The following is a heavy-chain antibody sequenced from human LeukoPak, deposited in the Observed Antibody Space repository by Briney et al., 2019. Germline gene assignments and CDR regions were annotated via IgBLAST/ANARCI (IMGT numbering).Heavy chain of an antibody. CDR2: ISSSSSYI. V-gene: IGHV3-21*01. CDR3: AGEVIVPAAMTFYYYYYMDV. Sequence: PGGSLRLSCAASGFTFSSYSMNWVRQAPGKGLEWVSSISSSSSYIYYADSVKGRFTISRDNAKNSLYLQMNSLRAEDTAVYYCAGEVIVPAAMTFYYYYYMDVWGKGTTVTVSS. CDR1: GFTFSSYS. D-gene: IGHD2-2*01. J-gene: IGHJ6*03.